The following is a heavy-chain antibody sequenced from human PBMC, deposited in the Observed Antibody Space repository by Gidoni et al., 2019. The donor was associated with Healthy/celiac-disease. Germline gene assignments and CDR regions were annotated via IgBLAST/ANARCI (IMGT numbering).Heavy chain of an antibody. CDR1: GGSISRGGYY. Sequence: QVQLQESGPGLVKPSQTLSLTCTVSGGSISRGGYYWRWIRQHPGKGLEWIGYIHDSGSTYYNRSLKSGVTISVDTSKNQFSLKLSSVTAADTAVYYCARGGGGWAAGYFDYWGQGTLVTVSS. CDR2: IHDSGST. D-gene: IGHD6-13*01. CDR3: ARGGGGWAAGYFDY. V-gene: IGHV4-31*03. J-gene: IGHJ4*02.